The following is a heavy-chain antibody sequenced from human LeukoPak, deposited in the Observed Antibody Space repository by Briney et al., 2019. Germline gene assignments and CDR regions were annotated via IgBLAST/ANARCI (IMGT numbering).Heavy chain of an antibody. V-gene: IGHV4-34*01. J-gene: IGHJ2*01. CDR1: GGSFSGYY. Sequence: SETLSLTCAVYGGSFSGYYWSWIRQPPGKGLEWIGEINHSGSTNHNPSLKSRVTISVDTSKNQFSLKLSSVTAADTAVYYCARGPSVDYYDSSGYYYVWYFDLWGRGTLVTVSS. CDR2: INHSGST. D-gene: IGHD3-22*01. CDR3: ARGPSVDYYDSSGYYYVWYFDL.